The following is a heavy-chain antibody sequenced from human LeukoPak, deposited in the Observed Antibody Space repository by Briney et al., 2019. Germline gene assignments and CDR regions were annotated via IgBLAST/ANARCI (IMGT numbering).Heavy chain of an antibody. D-gene: IGHD6-13*01. J-gene: IGHJ4*02. CDR1: GYSISSGYF. V-gene: IGHV4-38-2*02. CDR2: IYQSETA. CDR3: ARGGQQLQYYFDY. Sequence: SETLSLTCTVSGYSISSGYFWGWMRQPPGKGLEWIGSIYQSETAHYNPSLKSRVTISVDTSKNQFSLKLRSVMAADTAVYYCARGGQQLQYYFDYWGQGTLVTVSS.